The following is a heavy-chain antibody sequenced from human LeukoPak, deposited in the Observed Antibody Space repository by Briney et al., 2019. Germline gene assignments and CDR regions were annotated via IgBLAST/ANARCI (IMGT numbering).Heavy chain of an antibody. CDR1: GGSISSGDYY. Sequence: PSETLSLTCTVSGGSISSGDYYWSWIRQPPGKGLEWIGYIYYSGSTYYNPSLKSRVTISVDTSKNQFSLKLSSVTAADTAVYYCARALLYCSSTSCYTRGFDYWGQGTLVTVSS. CDR2: IYYSGST. V-gene: IGHV4-30-4*08. J-gene: IGHJ4*02. D-gene: IGHD2-2*02. CDR3: ARALLYCSSTSCYTRGFDY.